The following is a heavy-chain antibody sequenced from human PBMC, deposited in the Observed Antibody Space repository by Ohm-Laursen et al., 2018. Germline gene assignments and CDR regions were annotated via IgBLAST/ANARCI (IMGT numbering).Heavy chain of an antibody. V-gene: IGHV3-11*01. J-gene: IGHJ5*02. CDR3: AKDSGGRTQQVAEKGIDL. CDR2: ISSSGSTI. Sequence: GSLRLSCAASGFTFSDYYMSWIRQAPGKGLEWVSYISSSGSTIYYADSVEGRFTVSRDNARNSLYLQMNSLRSEDTALYYCAKDSGGRTQQVAEKGIDLWGQGTLVTVSS. D-gene: IGHD6-13*01. CDR1: GFTFSDYY.